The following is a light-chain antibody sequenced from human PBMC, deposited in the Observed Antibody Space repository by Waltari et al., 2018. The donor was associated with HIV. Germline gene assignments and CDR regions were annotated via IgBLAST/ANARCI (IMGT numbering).Light chain of an antibody. CDR2: DVT. J-gene: IGLJ3*02. V-gene: IGLV2-11*01. CDR1: SSDVGGYNY. CDR3: CSYAGRYTWV. Sequence: QSALTQPRSVSGSPGQSVPISCSGTSSDVGGYNYVSWYQQHPGKAPKLMIYDVTERPSGVPDRFSGSKSGNTASLTISGLQADDEADYYCCSYAGRYTWVFGGGTELTVL.